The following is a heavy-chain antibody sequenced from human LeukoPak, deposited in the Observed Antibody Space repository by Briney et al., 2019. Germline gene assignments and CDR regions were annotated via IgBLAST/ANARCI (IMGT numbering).Heavy chain of an antibody. V-gene: IGHV4-4*07. J-gene: IGHJ5*02. CDR2: IYTSGST. Sequence: PSETLSLTCTVSGGSISSYYWSWIRRPAGKGLEWIGRIYTSGSTNYNPSLKSRVIMSVDTSKNQFSLKLSSVTAADTAVYYCARGSVGSSSPWFDPWGQGTLVTVSS. CDR3: ARGSVGSSSPWFDP. D-gene: IGHD6-13*01. CDR1: GGSISSYY.